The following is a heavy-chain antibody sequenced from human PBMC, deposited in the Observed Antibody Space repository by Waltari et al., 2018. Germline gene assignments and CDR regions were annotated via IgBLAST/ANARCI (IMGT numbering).Heavy chain of an antibody. Sequence: QVQLQESGPGLVKPSETLSLTCTVSGGSISSYYWSWIRQPPGKGLEWIGYIYYSGSTNYNPSLKSRVTISVDTSKNQFSLKLSSVTAADTAVYYCARNIVATTDDAFDIWGQGTMVTVSS. CDR3: ARNIVATTDDAFDI. J-gene: IGHJ3*02. V-gene: IGHV4-59*08. D-gene: IGHD5-12*01. CDR2: IYYSGST. CDR1: GGSISSYY.